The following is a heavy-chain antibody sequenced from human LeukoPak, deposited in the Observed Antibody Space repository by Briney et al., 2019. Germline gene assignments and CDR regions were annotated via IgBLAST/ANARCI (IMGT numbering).Heavy chain of an antibody. CDR1: GGSISTYY. CDR2: IYYSGST. Sequence: SETLSLTCTVSGGSISTYYWSWIRQPPGKALEWIGYIYYSGSTNYNPSLKSRVTISVDTSKKRFSLKLSSVTAADTAVYYCAREYYYDSSGYYPPHAFDIWGQGTMVTVSS. V-gene: IGHV4-59*01. D-gene: IGHD3-22*01. J-gene: IGHJ3*02. CDR3: AREYYYDSSGYYPPHAFDI.